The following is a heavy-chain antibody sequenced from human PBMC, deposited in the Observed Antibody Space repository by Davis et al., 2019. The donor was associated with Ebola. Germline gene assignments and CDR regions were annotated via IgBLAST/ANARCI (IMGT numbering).Heavy chain of an antibody. CDR2: ISGSAITT. Sequence: GESLKISCAASGFTFSTYAMSWVRQAPGKGLEWVSAISGSAITTYYADSVEGRFTISRDNSRNTLYLQMNSLRAEDAAVYYCAKQGGYNTFGYWGQGTLVTVSS. D-gene: IGHD5-24*01. V-gene: IGHV3-23*01. CDR1: GFTFSTYA. J-gene: IGHJ4*02. CDR3: AKQGGYNTFGY.